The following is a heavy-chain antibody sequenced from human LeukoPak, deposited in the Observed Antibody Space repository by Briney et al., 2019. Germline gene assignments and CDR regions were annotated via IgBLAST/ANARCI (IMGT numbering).Heavy chain of an antibody. CDR2: IYTSGST. J-gene: IGHJ5*02. CDR1: GGSFSSYY. D-gene: IGHD1/OR15-1a*01. Sequence: SETLSLTCAVYGGSFSSYYWSWIRQPPGKGLEWIGYIYTSGSTNYNPSLKSRVTISVDTSKNQFSLKLSSVTAADTAVYYCARLFSPNKFDPWGQGTLVTVSS. V-gene: IGHV4-4*09. CDR3: ARLFSPNKFDP.